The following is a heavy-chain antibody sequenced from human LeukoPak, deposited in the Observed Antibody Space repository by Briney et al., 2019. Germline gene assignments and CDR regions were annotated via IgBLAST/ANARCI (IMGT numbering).Heavy chain of an antibody. Sequence: GGSLRLSCGASGFTLKNYWMSWVRQAPGKGLEWVSGISDSGGSTYYADSVKGRFIISRDNSKNTLYVQMKSLRAEDTAVYYCAKDKYTTFVLYYMDVWGKGTTVTVSS. D-gene: IGHD3-3*01. CDR3: AKDKYTTFVLYYMDV. CDR1: GFTLKNYW. V-gene: IGHV3-23*01. CDR2: ISDSGGST. J-gene: IGHJ6*03.